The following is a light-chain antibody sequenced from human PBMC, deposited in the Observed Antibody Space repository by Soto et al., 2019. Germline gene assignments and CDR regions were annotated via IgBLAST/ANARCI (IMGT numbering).Light chain of an antibody. V-gene: IGKV3-11*01. CDR2: DAS. Sequence: EIVLTQSPATLSLSPGERATLSCRASQSVSSYLAWYQQEPGQAPRLLIYDASTSATGTPARFIGSRSGTDFTVTISSLEDEDFAVYYCQQRSNWPPITFGQGTRLEIK. CDR1: QSVSSY. CDR3: QQRSNWPPIT. J-gene: IGKJ5*01.